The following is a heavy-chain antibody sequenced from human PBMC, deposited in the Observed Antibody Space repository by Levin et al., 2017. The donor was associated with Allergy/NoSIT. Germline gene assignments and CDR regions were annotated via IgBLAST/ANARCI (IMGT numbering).Heavy chain of an antibody. D-gene: IGHD6-19*01. V-gene: IGHV3-23*01. CDR1: GFTFSNYA. Sequence: AGGSLRLSCVASGFTFSNYAMSWVRQAPGKGLEWVSAISGSGDSTYYADSVKGRFTISRDNSKNTLYLQMNSLRAEDTAVYYCAKSPSSGWSNYYYGMDGWGQGTTVTVSS. CDR2: ISGSGDST. J-gene: IGHJ6*02. CDR3: AKSPSSGWSNYYYGMDG.